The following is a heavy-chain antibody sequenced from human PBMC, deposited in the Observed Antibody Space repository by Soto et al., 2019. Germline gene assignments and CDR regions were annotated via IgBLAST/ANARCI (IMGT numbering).Heavy chain of an antibody. V-gene: IGHV3-33*01. CDR3: ARDNYYDSSGYDY. D-gene: IGHD3-22*01. CDR2: IWYDGSNK. J-gene: IGHJ4*02. CDR1: GFTFSSYG. Sequence: GGSLRLSCAASGFTFSSYGMHWVRQAPGKGLEWVAVIWYDGSNKYYADSVKGRFTISRDNSKNTLCLQMNSLRAEDTAVYYCARDNYYDSSGYDYWGQGTLVTVSS.